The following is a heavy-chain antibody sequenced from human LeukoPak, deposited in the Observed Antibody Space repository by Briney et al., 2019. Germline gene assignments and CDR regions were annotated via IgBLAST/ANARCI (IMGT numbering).Heavy chain of an antibody. Sequence: GESLKISCKASGYSFTNYWTAWVRQMPGKGLEWMGIIYPGDSDTRYSPSFQGQVTISADKSISTAYLQWSSLKASDTAMYYCARLPLLPYYFDYWGQGTLVTVSS. J-gene: IGHJ4*02. CDR2: IYPGDSDT. CDR3: ARLPLLPYYFDY. D-gene: IGHD2-15*01. CDR1: GYSFTNYW. V-gene: IGHV5-51*01.